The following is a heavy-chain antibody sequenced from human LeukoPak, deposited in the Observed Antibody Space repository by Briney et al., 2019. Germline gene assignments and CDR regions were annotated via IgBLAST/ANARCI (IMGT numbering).Heavy chain of an antibody. Sequence: PGASLRLSCAASGFTFSSYWMSWVRQAPGKGLEWEANIKQDGSEKYYVDSVKGRFTISRDNAKNSLYLQMNSLRAEDTAVYYCTTGGIMITFGGVIVTPDYWGQGTLVTVSS. CDR2: IKQDGSEK. V-gene: IGHV3-7*01. CDR1: GFTFSSYW. J-gene: IGHJ4*02. D-gene: IGHD3-16*02. CDR3: TTGGIMITFGGVIVTPDY.